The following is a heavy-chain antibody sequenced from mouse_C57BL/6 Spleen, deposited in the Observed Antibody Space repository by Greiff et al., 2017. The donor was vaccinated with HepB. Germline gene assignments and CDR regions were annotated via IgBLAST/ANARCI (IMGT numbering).Heavy chain of an antibody. J-gene: IGHJ2*01. CDR1: GYTFTGYW. CDR2: ILPGSGST. V-gene: IGHV1-9*01. D-gene: IGHD1-1*01. CDR3: ARWDYGSNNFDY. Sequence: QVQLKQSGAELMKPGASVKLSCKATGYTFTGYWIEWVKQRPGHGLEWIGEILPGSGSTNYNEKFKGKATLTVDKSSSTAYMELNSLTSEDSAVYDCARWDYGSNNFDYWGQGTTLTVSS.